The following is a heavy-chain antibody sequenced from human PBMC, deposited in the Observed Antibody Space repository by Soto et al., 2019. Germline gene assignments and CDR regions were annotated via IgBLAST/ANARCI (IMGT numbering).Heavy chain of an antibody. J-gene: IGHJ4*02. D-gene: IGHD3-3*01. V-gene: IGHV3-30*18. CDR3: AKGAHVLRFLEWLSLDY. Sequence: GGSLRLSCAASGFTFSSYGMHWVRQAPGKGLEWVAVISYDGSNKYYADSVKGRFTISRDNSKNTLYLQMNSLRAEDTAVYYCAKGAHVLRFLEWLSLDYWGQGTLVTVSS. CDR1: GFTFSSYG. CDR2: ISYDGSNK.